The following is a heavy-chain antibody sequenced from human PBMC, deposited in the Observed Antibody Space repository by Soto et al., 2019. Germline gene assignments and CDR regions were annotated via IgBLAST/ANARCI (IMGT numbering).Heavy chain of an antibody. V-gene: IGHV4-34*01. CDR1: GGSFSGYY. Sequence: QVQLQQWGAGLLKPSETLSLTCAVYGGSFSGYYWSWIRQPPGKGLEWIGEINHSGSTNYNPSLKSRDNIISDPAKDQVSREVRSVNGAGTGVYYCAEDCSGGSCYPGRNYWGPGTLVTVSS. CDR3: AEDCSGGSCYPGRNY. J-gene: IGHJ4*02. CDR2: INHSGST. D-gene: IGHD2-15*01.